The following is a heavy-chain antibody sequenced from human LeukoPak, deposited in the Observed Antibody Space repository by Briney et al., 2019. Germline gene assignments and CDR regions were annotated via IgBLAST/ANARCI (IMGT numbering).Heavy chain of an antibody. Sequence: GGSLRLSCAASGFTFSSYGMHWVRQAPGKGLEWVAVIWYDGSNKYYADSVKGRFTISRDNSKNTLYLQMNSLRAEDTAVYYCARSESSSWYECDYWGQGTLVTVSS. V-gene: IGHV3-33*01. CDR2: IWYDGSNK. CDR1: GFTFSSYG. D-gene: IGHD6-13*01. CDR3: ARSESSSWYECDY. J-gene: IGHJ4*02.